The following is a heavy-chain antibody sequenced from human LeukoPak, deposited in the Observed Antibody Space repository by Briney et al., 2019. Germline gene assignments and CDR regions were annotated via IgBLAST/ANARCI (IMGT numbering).Heavy chain of an antibody. CDR1: GYTFTGYY. J-gene: IGHJ5*02. V-gene: IGHV1-2*02. CDR3: ARDRSRIAARRMGGNWFDP. D-gene: IGHD6-6*01. CDR2: INPNSGGT. Sequence: ASVKVSCKASGYTFTGYYMHWVRQAPGQGLEWMGWINPNSGGTNYAQKFQGRVTMTRDTSISTAYMELSRLRSDDTAVYYCARDRSRIAARRMGGNWFDPWGQGTLVTVSS.